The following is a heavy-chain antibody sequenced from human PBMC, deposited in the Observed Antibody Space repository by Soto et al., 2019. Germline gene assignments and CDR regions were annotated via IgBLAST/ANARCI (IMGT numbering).Heavy chain of an antibody. CDR3: AKDGGYSDSWFGYSDY. D-gene: IGHD6-13*01. CDR2: ITRDGATT. V-gene: IGHV3-43D*04. Sequence: EVQLVESGGVVVQFGGSLRLSCAASGFTFDDYAMHWVRQPPGKGLEWVSLITRDGATTYYADSVKGRFTISRDNSKNSLYLQMNSLRPDDTAFYYCAKDGGYSDSWFGYSDYWGQGTLVTVSS. CDR1: GFTFDDYA. J-gene: IGHJ4*02.